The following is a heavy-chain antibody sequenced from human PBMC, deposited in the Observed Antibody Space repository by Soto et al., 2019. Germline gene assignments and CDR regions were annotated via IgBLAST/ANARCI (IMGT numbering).Heavy chain of an antibody. CDR2: IYHSGNT. CDR3: ASSSLCGMHF. V-gene: IGHV4-30-4*01. CDR1: GGSISSGYYY. Sequence: SETLSLTCSVSGGSISSGYYYWGWIRQPPGKGLEWIGNIYHSGNTYNYPHLKNRLIISIDESKNHSALKVGCVTAADAAVYYRASSSLCGMHFWGQGTTVTVYS. D-gene: IGHD2-2*01. J-gene: IGHJ6*02.